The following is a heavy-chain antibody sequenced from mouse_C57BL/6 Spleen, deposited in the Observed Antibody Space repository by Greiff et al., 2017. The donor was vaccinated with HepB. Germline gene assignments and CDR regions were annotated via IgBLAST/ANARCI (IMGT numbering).Heavy chain of an antibody. D-gene: IGHD2-4*01. J-gene: IGHJ2*01. CDR1: GFTFSSYA. V-gene: IGHV5-4*01. CDR2: ISDGGSYT. Sequence: EVQLVESGGGLVKPGGSLKLSCAASGFTFSSYAMSWVRQTPEKRLEWVATISDGGSYTYYPDNVKGRFTISRDNAKNNLYLQMSHLKSEDTAMYYCARDGGLRYFDYWGQGTTLTVSS. CDR3: ARDGGLRYFDY.